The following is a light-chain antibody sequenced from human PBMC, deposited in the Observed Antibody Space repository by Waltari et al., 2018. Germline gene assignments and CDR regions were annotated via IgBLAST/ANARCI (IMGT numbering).Light chain of an antibody. V-gene: IGLV2-23*02. CDR2: EVT. CDR1: SRDVGSYNL. Sequence: QSALTQPASVSGSPGQSITISCTGTSRDVGSYNLVSWYQRHPGKAPNLMIYEVTKCPSGVSGGFSGSKSGNTASLTIAGLQAEDEADYYCCSYAGSSTWVFGGGTKLTVL. CDR3: CSYAGSSTWV. J-gene: IGLJ3*02.